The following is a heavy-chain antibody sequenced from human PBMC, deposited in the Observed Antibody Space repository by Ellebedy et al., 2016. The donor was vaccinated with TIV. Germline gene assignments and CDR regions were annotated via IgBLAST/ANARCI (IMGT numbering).Heavy chain of an antibody. CDR3: ARVAGRYWFDP. J-gene: IGHJ5*02. Sequence: AASVKVSCKASGYTFTGYGISWVRQAPGQGLEWMGWISVYNGNTNYAQKLQGRVTMTTDTSTSTAYMELRSLRSDDTAVYYCARVAGRYWFDPWGQGTLVTVSS. CDR1: GYTFTGYG. V-gene: IGHV1-18*04. D-gene: IGHD3-9*01. CDR2: ISVYNGNT.